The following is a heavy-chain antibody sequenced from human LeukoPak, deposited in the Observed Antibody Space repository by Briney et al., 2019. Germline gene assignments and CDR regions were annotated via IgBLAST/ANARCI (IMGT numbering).Heavy chain of an antibody. D-gene: IGHD3-16*01. CDR3: ARADYGFYGMDV. J-gene: IGHJ6*02. V-gene: IGHV4-59*01. CDR1: GGSISSYY. CDR2: IYYSGST. Sequence: SETLSLTCTVSGGSISSYYWGWIRQPPGKGLEWIGYIYYSGSTNYNPSLKSRVTISVDTSKNQFSLKLSSVTAADTAVYYCARADYGFYGMDVWGQGTTVTVSS.